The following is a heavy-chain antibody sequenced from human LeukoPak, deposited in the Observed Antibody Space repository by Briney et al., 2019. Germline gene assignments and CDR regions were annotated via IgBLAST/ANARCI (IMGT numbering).Heavy chain of an antibody. J-gene: IGHJ4*02. CDR3: AKKASKEVTIFDY. D-gene: IGHD4-11*01. V-gene: IGHV3-48*03. CDR1: GFTFSSYE. Sequence: GGSLRLSCAASGFTFSSYEMNWVRQAPGKGLEWVSYISSSGSTIYYADSVKGRFTISRDNSKNTLYLQMNSLRAEDTAVYYCAKKASKEVTIFDYWGQGTLVTVSS. CDR2: ISSSGSTI.